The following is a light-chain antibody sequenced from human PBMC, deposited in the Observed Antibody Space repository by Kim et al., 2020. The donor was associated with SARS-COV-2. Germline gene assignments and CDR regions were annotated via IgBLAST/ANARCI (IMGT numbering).Light chain of an antibody. CDR1: DIGYKT. J-gene: IGLJ1*01. CDR3: QVWDTSSDHQV. V-gene: IGLV3-21*04. CDR2: YDT. Sequence: APGLTARITWDENDIGYKTVHWYQQKPGQAPVVVIYYDTDRPSGIPARFSGSKSGKTATLTISRVEAGDGADYYCQVWDTSSDHQVFGSGTKVTVL.